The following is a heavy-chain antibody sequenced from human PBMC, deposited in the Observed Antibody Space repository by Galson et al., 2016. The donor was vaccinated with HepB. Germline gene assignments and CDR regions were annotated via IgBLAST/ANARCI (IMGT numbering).Heavy chain of an antibody. D-gene: IGHD3-3*01. J-gene: IGHJ6*02. CDR3: ARVGALRFLEYGMDV. Sequence: SLRLSCAASGFTFSSYSMNWVRQAPGKGLEWVSSISSSSSYIYYADSVKGRFTISRDNAKNSLYLQMNSLRAEDTAVYHCARVGALRFLEYGMDVWGQGTTVTVSS. CDR1: GFTFSSYS. CDR2: ISSSSSYI. V-gene: IGHV3-21*01.